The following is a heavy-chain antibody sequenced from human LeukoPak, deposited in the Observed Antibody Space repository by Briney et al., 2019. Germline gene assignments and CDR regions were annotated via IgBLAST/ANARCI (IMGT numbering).Heavy chain of an antibody. V-gene: IGHV4-38-2*02. Sequence: PSETLSLTCSVSGYSISSGYHWGWIRQPPGKGLEWIGSLYHSGSTYYNPSLKSRVTISVDTSKNQFSLKLSSVTAADTAVYFCARGPYSYDSSGAFDIWGQGTMVTVSS. CDR1: GYSISSGYH. J-gene: IGHJ3*02. D-gene: IGHD3-22*01. CDR3: ARGPYSYDSSGAFDI. CDR2: LYHSGST.